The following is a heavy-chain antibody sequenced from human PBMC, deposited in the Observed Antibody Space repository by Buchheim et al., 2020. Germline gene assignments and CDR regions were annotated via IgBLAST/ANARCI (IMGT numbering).Heavy chain of an antibody. CDR1: GFTFSSYW. CDR2: IKEDGSEK. V-gene: IGHV3-7*01. Sequence: EVQLVESGGGLVQPGGSLRLSCVASGFTFSSYWMSWVRQAPGKGLEWVANIKEDGSEKYYVDSVKGRFTISRDNAKNSLSLQMNSLRAEDTAVYYCASGQEGLVEYYFDYWAREP. CDR3: ASGQEGLVEYYFDY. J-gene: IGHJ4*02. D-gene: IGHD6-19*01.